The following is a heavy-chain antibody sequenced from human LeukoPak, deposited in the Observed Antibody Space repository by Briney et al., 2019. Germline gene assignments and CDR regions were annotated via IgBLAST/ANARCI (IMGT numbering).Heavy chain of an antibody. D-gene: IGHD2-8*01. CDR1: GGSISSSNW. CDR3: ASVDCTNGVCFNFDY. J-gene: IGHJ4*02. Sequence: SETLSLTCAVSGGSISSSNWWSWVRQPPGKGLEWIGEIYHSGSTNYNPSLKSRVTISVDKSKNQFSLKLSSVTAADTAVYYCASVDCTNGVCFNFDYWGQGTLVTVSS. V-gene: IGHV4-4*02. CDR2: IYHSGST.